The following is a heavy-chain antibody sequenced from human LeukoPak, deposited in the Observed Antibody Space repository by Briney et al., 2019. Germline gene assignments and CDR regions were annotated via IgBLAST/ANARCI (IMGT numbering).Heavy chain of an antibody. Sequence: GGSLRLSCAGSGFTFSSYAMSWVRQAPGKGLEWVSVISSTGGSTFYADSVKGRFTISRDNSKNTLYLQMNSLRAEDAAVYYCAKDGAGSNYGKYFFDYWGQGTLVTVSS. D-gene: IGHD3-16*01. CDR1: GFTFSSYA. V-gene: IGHV3-23*01. CDR3: AKDGAGSNYGKYFFDY. J-gene: IGHJ4*02. CDR2: ISSTGGST.